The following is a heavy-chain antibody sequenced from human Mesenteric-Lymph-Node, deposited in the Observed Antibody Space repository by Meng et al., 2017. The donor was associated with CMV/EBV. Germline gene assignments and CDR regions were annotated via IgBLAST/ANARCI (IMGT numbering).Heavy chain of an antibody. J-gene: IGHJ6*02. D-gene: IGHD6-13*01. V-gene: IGHV3-30-3*01. CDR3: ARGDGSSWYSLYGMDV. CDR2: ISFDGSNK. CDR1: AFTLSSYA. Sequence: GESLKISCAASAFTLSSYAMHWVRQARGKGLEWVAVISFDGSNKYYADSVTGRFTISRDNSKNTLHLQMNSLRAEDTALYYCARGDGSSWYSLYGMDVWGQGTTVTVSS.